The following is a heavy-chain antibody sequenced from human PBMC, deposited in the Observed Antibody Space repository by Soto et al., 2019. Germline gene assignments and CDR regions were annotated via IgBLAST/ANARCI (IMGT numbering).Heavy chain of an antibody. D-gene: IGHD5-12*01. CDR3: ARVVRLMATIGYYFDY. V-gene: IGHV1-3*01. Sequence: ASVXVSCKASGYTFTTYAIHWVRQAPGQRLEWMGWINAGNGITKYSQKFQDRVTLATDTSASTAYMELSSLSSEDTAVYFCARVVRLMATIGYYFDYWGQGTLVTVSS. J-gene: IGHJ4*02. CDR2: INAGNGIT. CDR1: GYTFTTYA.